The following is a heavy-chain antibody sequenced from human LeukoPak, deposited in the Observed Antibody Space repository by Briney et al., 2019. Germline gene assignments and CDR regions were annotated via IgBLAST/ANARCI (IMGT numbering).Heavy chain of an antibody. CDR3: ARDTMVARVYFDL. CDR2: IYYSGNT. J-gene: IGHJ2*01. Sequence: PSETLSLTCTVSGGSISRSSYYWGWIRQPPGKGLEWIGSIYYSGNTYYNPSLKSRVTISVDTSNNQFSLKLSSVTAADTAVYYCARDTMVARVYFDLWGRGTLVTVSS. V-gene: IGHV4-39*07. CDR1: GGSISRSSYY. D-gene: IGHD2-15*01.